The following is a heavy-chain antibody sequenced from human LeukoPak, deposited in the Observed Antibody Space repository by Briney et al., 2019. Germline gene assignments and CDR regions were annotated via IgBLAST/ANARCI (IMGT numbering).Heavy chain of an antibody. V-gene: IGHV1-46*01. CDR1: GYTFTSYY. D-gene: IGHD6-13*01. Sequence: VASMKVSCKASGYTFTSYYMHWVRQAPGQGLEWMGIINPSGGSTSYAQKFQGRVTMTEDTSTDTAYMELSSLRSEDTAVYYCATGYLVTAGLMDVWGQGTTVTVSS. J-gene: IGHJ6*02. CDR2: INPSGGST. CDR3: ATGYLVTAGLMDV.